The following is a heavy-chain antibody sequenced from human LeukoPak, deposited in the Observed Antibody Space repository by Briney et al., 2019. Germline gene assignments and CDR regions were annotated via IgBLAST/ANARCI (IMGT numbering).Heavy chain of an antibody. CDR2: IHTSGST. D-gene: IGHD3-3*01. CDR1: GGSISSGSYY. Sequence: SQTLSLTCTASGGSISSGSYYWTWIRQPAGTGLEWIGRIHTSGSTGYSPSLKSRVTISLDTSKNQFSLRLSSVTAADTAVYYCTRAAKMRFLEWFPFDPWGQGTLVTVSS. V-gene: IGHV4-61*02. J-gene: IGHJ5*02. CDR3: TRAAKMRFLEWFPFDP.